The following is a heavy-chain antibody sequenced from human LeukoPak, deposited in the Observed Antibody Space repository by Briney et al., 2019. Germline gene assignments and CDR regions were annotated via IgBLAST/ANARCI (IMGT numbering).Heavy chain of an antibody. D-gene: IGHD6-19*01. J-gene: IGHJ5*02. CDR3: AREGGSGWCSGWFDP. CDR1: GFTFSSYW. CDR2: IKKDGSEK. V-gene: IGHV3-7*01. Sequence: GGSLRLSCAASGFTFSSYWMSWVRQAPGKGLEWVANIKKDGSEKKYVDSVKGRFTISRDNAENSLYLQMNSLRAEDTAVYYCAREGGSGWCSGWFDPWGQGTLVTVSA.